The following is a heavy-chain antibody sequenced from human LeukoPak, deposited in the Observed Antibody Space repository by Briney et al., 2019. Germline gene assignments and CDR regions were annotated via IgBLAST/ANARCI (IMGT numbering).Heavy chain of an antibody. J-gene: IGHJ3*01. CDR3: TREGDCSSTSCSFRL. Sequence: GGSLRLSCTASGFTFGDYAMSWVRQAPGKGLEWVGFIRSKAYGGTTEYAASVKGRFTISRDDSKSIAYLQMNSLKTEDTAVYYCTREGDCSSTSCSFRLWGQGTMVTVSS. CDR1: GFTFGDYA. D-gene: IGHD2-2*01. V-gene: IGHV3-49*04. CDR2: IRSKAYGGTT.